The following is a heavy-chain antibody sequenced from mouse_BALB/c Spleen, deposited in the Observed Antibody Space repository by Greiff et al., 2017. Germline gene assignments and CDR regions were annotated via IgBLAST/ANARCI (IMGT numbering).Heavy chain of an antibody. Sequence: EVQLVESGPELVKPGASVKISCKASGYTFTDYNMHWVKQSHGKSLEWIGYIYPYNGGTGYNQKFKSKATLTVDNSSSTAYMELRSLTSEDSAVYYCAKEGTLYGNYAAYAMDYWGQGTSVTVSS. CDR3: AKEGTLYGNYAAYAMDY. D-gene: IGHD2-1*01. J-gene: IGHJ4*01. CDR2: IYPYNGGT. V-gene: IGHV1S29*02. CDR1: GYTFTDYN.